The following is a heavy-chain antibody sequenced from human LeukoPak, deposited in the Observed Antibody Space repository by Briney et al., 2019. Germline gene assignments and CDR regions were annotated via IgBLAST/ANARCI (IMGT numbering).Heavy chain of an antibody. V-gene: IGHV3-23*01. Sequence: GGSLRLSCAASGFTFSTYSFSWVRQAAGKGLEWVSGISASGGDTFYADSVKGRFTISRDNSKNTVSLQMNSLRVEDTAIYYCAKDVRRCNGACTWGQGTLVTVSS. D-gene: IGHD2-8*01. CDR3: AKDVRRCNGACT. J-gene: IGHJ5*02. CDR2: ISASGGDT. CDR1: GFTFSTYS.